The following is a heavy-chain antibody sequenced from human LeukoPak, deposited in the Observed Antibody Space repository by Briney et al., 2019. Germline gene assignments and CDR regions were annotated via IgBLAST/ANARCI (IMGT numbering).Heavy chain of an antibody. CDR1: GFTFTNSG. J-gene: IGHJ3*02. V-gene: IGHV3-23*01. D-gene: IGHD6-6*01. Sequence: GGSLRLSCTASGFTFTNSGMSWVRQAPGKGLEWVSSISVSGAGTYYADSVRGRFTISRDNSENTLSLQMNSLGVEDTALYYCARDTYSSSAEDAFDIWGQGTMVTVSS. CDR2: ISVSGAGT. CDR3: ARDTYSSSAEDAFDI.